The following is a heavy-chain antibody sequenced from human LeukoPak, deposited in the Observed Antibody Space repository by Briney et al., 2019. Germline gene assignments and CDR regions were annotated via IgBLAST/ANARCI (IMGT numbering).Heavy chain of an antibody. V-gene: IGHV4-34*01. D-gene: IGHD3-22*01. CDR1: GGSFSGHY. Sequence: PSETLSLTCAVYGGSFSGHYWTWIRQPPGKGLEWIGEINHSGSTNYNPSLKSRVTISVDTSKNQFSLKLSSVTAADTAVYYCARVTITMIVVVITTVWFDPWGQGTLVTVSS. CDR3: ARVTITMIVVVITTVWFDP. CDR2: INHSGST. J-gene: IGHJ5*02.